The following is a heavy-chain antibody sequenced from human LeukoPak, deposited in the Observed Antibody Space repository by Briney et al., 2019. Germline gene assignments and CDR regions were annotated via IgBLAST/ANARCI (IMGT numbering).Heavy chain of an antibody. Sequence: PGGSLRLSCAASGFTFSSYGMHWVRQAPGKGLEWVAVIWYDGSNKYYADSVKGRFTISRDNSKNTLYLQMNSLRAEDTAVYYCASRGSYYYYMDVWGKGTTVTVSS. D-gene: IGHD3-16*01. J-gene: IGHJ6*03. CDR1: GFTFSSYG. CDR3: ASRGSYYYYMDV. V-gene: IGHV3-33*01. CDR2: IWYDGSNK.